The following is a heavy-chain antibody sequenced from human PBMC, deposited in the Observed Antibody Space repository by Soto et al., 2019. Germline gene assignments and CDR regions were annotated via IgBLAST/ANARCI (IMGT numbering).Heavy chain of an antibody. CDR2: IDHSGRT. Sequence: QVQLQESGPGLVKPSGTLSLTCAVSGDSISSSNWWNWVRQPPGKGLEWIGEIDHSGRTNYSPSLKSRVTISVDTSKNQFSLKLSSVYAADTAVYYCVRWGSGGSRWGFDPWGQGTLVTVSS. D-gene: IGHD2-15*01. CDR3: VRWGSGGSRWGFDP. V-gene: IGHV4-4*02. CDR1: GDSISSSNW. J-gene: IGHJ5*02.